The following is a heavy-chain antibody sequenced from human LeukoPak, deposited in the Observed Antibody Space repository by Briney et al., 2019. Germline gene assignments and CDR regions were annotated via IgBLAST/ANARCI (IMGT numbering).Heavy chain of an antibody. J-gene: IGHJ4*02. CDR2: IKEDGSEQ. V-gene: IGHV3-7*05. CDR1: GFTVSSNY. D-gene: IGHD5-18*01. Sequence: GGSLRLSCAASGFTVSSNYMSWVRQAPGKGLEWVANIKEDGSEQYYVDSVKGRFTISRDNAKNSLYLQMNSLRAEDTAVYYCATYQGYNYGPFDYWGQGTLATVSS. CDR3: ATYQGYNYGPFDY.